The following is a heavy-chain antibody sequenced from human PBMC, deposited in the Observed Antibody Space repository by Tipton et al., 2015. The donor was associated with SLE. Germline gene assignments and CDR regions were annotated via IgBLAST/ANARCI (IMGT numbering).Heavy chain of an antibody. Sequence: TLSLTCAVYGGSFSGYYWSWIRPPPGKGLEWIGYIYYSGSTNYNPSLKSRVTISVDTSKNQFSLKLSSVTAADTAVYYCARGQWSDAFDIWGQGTMVTVSS. CDR3: ARGQWSDAFDI. D-gene: IGHD6-19*01. V-gene: IGHV4-59*01. J-gene: IGHJ3*02. CDR1: GGSFSGYY. CDR2: IYYSGST.